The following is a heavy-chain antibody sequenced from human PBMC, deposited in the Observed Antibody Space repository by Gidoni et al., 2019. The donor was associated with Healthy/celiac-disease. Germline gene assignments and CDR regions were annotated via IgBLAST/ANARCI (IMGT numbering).Heavy chain of an antibody. CDR3: AREGWYSSGWY. V-gene: IGHV3-48*03. CDR2: ISSSGSTI. CDR1: GFTFSSYE. D-gene: IGHD6-19*01. Sequence: EVQLVESGGGLVQRGGSLRLSCAASGFTFSSYEMNWVRQAPGKGLEWVSYISSSGSTIYYADSVKGRFTISRDNAKNSLYLQMNSLRAEDTAVYYCAREGWYSSGWYWGQGTLVTVSS. J-gene: IGHJ4*02.